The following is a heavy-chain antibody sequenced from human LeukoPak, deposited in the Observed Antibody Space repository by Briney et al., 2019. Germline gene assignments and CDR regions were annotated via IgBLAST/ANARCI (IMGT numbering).Heavy chain of an antibody. J-gene: IGHJ4*02. V-gene: IGHV3-7*01. CDR2: IRDDGNGK. CDR3: ARDEPGGYFAY. Sequence: GGSLRLSCAASGFTFSRYWISWVRQAPGEGLEWVANIRDDGNGKGYMDSVKGRFAISRDNSKNSLYLQMNSLRVEDTAVYYCARDEPGGYFAYWGQGTPVTVSS. D-gene: IGHD1-14*01. CDR1: GFTFSRYW.